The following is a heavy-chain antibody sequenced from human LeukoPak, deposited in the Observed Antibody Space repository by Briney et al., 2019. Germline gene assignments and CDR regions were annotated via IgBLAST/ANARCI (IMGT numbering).Heavy chain of an antibody. D-gene: IGHD3-10*01. CDR2: INTNTGNP. V-gene: IGHV7-4-1*02. Sequence: ASVKVSCKASGYTFTSYAMNWVRQAPGQGLEWMGWINTNTGNPTYAQGFTGRFVFSLDTSVSTAYLQISSLKAEDTAVYYCASPRGYGSGQSSQDYYYYGMDVWGQGTTVTVSS. CDR1: GYTFTSYA. CDR3: ASPRGYGSGQSSQDYYYYGMDV. J-gene: IGHJ6*02.